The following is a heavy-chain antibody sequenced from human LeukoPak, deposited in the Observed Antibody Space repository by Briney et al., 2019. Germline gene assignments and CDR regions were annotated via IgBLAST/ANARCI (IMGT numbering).Heavy chain of an antibody. CDR1: GGSISSSSYY. CDR3: ARPLPIQLWLVGSGFDY. CDR2: IYYSGST. D-gene: IGHD6-19*01. J-gene: IGHJ4*02. Sequence: SETLSLTCTVSGGSISSSSYYWGWIRQPPGKGLEWIGSIYYSGSTYYNPSLKSRVTISVDTSKNQFSLKLSSVTAADTAVYYCARPLPIQLWLVGSGFDYWGQGTLVTVSS. V-gene: IGHV4-39*01.